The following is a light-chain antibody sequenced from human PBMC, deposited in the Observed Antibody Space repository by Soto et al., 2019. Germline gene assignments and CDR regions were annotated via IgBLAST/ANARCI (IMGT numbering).Light chain of an antibody. V-gene: IGLV2-14*03. Sequence: QSALTQPASVSGSPGQSITISCTGTSSDVGAYNFVSWYQQHPGKAPKLMIYHVSDRPSGVSNRFSGSKSGNTASLTISGLQAEDETDYYCSSYTTSSSWVFGTGTKVTVL. CDR1: SSDVGAYNF. J-gene: IGLJ1*01. CDR2: HVS. CDR3: SSYTTSSSWV.